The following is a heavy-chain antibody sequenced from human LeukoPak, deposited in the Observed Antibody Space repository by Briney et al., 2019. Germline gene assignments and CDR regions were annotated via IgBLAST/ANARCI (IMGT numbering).Heavy chain of an antibody. Sequence: GSSVKVSCKASGGTFSSYAISWVRQAPGQGLEWMGGIIPIFGTANYAQKFQGRVTITTDESKSTAYMELSSLRSEDTAVYYCARGVYEEDTIFGVVTPNWFDPWGQGTLVTVSS. CDR2: IIPIFGTA. V-gene: IGHV1-69*05. CDR1: GGTFSSYA. CDR3: ARGVYEEDTIFGVVTPNWFDP. J-gene: IGHJ5*02. D-gene: IGHD3-3*01.